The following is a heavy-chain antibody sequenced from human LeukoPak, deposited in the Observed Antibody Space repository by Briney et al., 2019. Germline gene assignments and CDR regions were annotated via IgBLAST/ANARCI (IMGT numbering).Heavy chain of an antibody. D-gene: IGHD3-10*01. CDR2: IKSKTDGGTT. CDR3: AKALMVRGVIHSRTTDY. V-gene: IGHV3-15*01. Sequence: GGSLRLSCAASGFTFSNAWMSWVRQAPGKGLEWVGRIKSKTDGGTTDYAAPVKGRFTISRDDSKNTLYLQMNSLRAEDTAVYYCAKALMVRGVIHSRTTDYWGQGTLVTVSS. J-gene: IGHJ4*02. CDR1: GFTFSNAW.